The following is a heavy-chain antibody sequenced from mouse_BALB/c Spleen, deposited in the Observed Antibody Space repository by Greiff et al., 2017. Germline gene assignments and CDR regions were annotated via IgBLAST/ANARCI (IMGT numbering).Heavy chain of an antibody. CDR1: GFNIKDTY. Sequence: VQLQQSGAELVKPGASVKLSCTASGFNIKDTYMHWVKQRPEQGLEWIGRIDPANGNTKYDPKFQGKATITADTSSNTAYLQLSSLTSEDTAVYYCARSGYAAPYWYFDVWGAGTTVTVSS. CDR2: IDPANGNT. D-gene: IGHD3-2*02. V-gene: IGHV14-3*02. J-gene: IGHJ1*01. CDR3: ARSGYAAPYWYFDV.